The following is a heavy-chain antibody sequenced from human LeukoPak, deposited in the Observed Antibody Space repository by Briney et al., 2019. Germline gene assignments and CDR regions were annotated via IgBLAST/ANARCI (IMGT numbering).Heavy chain of an antibody. Sequence: SETLSLTCTVSGGSISSSSYYWGWIRQPPGKGLEWIGSIYYSGSTYYNPSLKSRVTISVDTSKNQFSLKLSSVTAADTAVYYCARTPNHYDFWSGYYFWFDPWGQGTLVTVSS. CDR3: ARTPNHYDFWSGYYFWFDP. CDR2: IYYSGST. J-gene: IGHJ5*02. CDR1: GGSISSSSYY. V-gene: IGHV4-39*07. D-gene: IGHD3-3*01.